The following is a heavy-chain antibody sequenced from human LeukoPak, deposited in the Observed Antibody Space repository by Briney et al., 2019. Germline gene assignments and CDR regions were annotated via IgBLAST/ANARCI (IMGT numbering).Heavy chain of an antibody. CDR3: ARGGVDY. Sequence: GGSLRLSCAASGFTFSSYAMSWVRQAPGKGLVWVSRINSDGHTTTYADSVKGRFTISRDNAKNTLYLQMNSLRAEDTAVYYCARGGVDYWGQGTLVTVPS. D-gene: IGHD3-16*01. V-gene: IGHV3-74*01. CDR1: GFTFSSYA. CDR2: INSDGHTT. J-gene: IGHJ4*02.